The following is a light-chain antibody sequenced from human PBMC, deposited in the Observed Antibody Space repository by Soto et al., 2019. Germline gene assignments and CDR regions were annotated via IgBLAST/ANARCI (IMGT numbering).Light chain of an antibody. J-gene: IGLJ1*01. V-gene: IGLV2-14*01. CDR1: SSDVGGYNY. CDR2: EVS. Sequence: ALAQPASVSGSPGQSITISCTGTSSDVGGYNYVSWYQQHPGKAPKLMIYEVSNRPSGVSNRFSGSKSGNTASLTISGLQAEDEADYYCSSYTSSSTLNYVFGTGTKVTVL. CDR3: SSYTSSSTLNYV.